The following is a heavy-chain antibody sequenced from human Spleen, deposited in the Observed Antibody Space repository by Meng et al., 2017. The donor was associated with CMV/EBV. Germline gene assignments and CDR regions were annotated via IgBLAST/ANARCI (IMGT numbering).Heavy chain of an antibody. V-gene: IGHV4-34*01. Sequence: QVQLQQWGAGLVKPSETLSLTCAVYGGSFSGYYWSWIRQPPGKGLEWIGEINHSGSTNYNPSLKSRVTISVDTSKNQFSLKLSSVTAADTAVYYCARVAIFGVVFDYWGQGTLVTVSS. CDR3: ARVAIFGVVFDY. CDR1: GGSFSGYY. J-gene: IGHJ4*02. CDR2: INHSGST. D-gene: IGHD3-3*01.